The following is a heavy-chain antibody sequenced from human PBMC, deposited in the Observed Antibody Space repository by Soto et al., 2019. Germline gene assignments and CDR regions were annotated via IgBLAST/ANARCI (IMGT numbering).Heavy chain of an antibody. D-gene: IGHD2-21*02. CDR3: ARALGSYCGGDCYSDYYGMDV. V-gene: IGHV4-30-2*01. CDR1: GGSISSGGYS. J-gene: IGHJ6*02. CDR2: IHHSGNT. Sequence: QLQLQESGSGLVKPSQTLSLTCAVSGGSISSGGYSWTWIRQPPGKGLEWIGYIHHSGNTCYNPSLKRRVTISVDMSKKQVSLKMSSVTAADTAVYYCARALGSYCGGDCYSDYYGMDVWGQGTTVTVSS.